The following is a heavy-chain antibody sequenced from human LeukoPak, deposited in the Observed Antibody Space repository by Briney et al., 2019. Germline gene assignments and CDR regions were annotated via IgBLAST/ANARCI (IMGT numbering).Heavy chain of an antibody. CDR1: GGSFSGYY. D-gene: IGHD5-12*01. V-gene: IGHV4-34*01. J-gene: IGHJ5*02. Sequence: SETLSLTCALYGGSFSGYYWSWIRQPPGKGLEWIGEINHSGSTNYNPSLKSRVTISVDTSKNQFSLKLSSVTAADTAVYYCARGVYSGYDWNWFDPWGQGTLVTVSS. CDR2: INHSGST. CDR3: ARGVYSGYDWNWFDP.